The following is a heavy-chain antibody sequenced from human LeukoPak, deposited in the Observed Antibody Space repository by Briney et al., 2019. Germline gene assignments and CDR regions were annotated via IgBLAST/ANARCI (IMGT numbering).Heavy chain of an antibody. V-gene: IGHV4-59*01. Sequence: KASETLSLTCTVSGGSISSYYWSWIRQPPGKGLEWIGYIYYSGSTNYNPSLKSRVTISVDTSKNQFSLKLSSVTAADTAVYYCARDLGGYRGGGLVYWGQGTLVTVSS. D-gene: IGHD6-25*01. J-gene: IGHJ4*02. CDR3: ARDLGGYRGGGLVY. CDR1: GGSISSYY. CDR2: IYYSGST.